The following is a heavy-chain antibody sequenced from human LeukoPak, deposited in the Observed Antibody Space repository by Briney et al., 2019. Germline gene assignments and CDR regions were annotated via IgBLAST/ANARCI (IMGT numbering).Heavy chain of an antibody. J-gene: IGHJ2*01. V-gene: IGHV1-2*04. CDR3: ARGSPSYAQWHFDL. D-gene: IGHD2/OR15-2a*01. Sequence: ASVKVSCKASGYTITDYYLHWVRQAPGQGLEWMGWIIPNTGGTNYAQKFQDWVTMSSDTSISTAYMELSSLRSDDTAVYYCARGSPSYAQWHFDLWGRGTLVTVSS. CDR1: GYTITDYY. CDR2: IIPNTGGT.